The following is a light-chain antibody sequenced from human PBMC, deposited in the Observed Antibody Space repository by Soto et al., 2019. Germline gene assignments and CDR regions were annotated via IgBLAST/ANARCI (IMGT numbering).Light chain of an antibody. V-gene: IGKV3-20*01. CDR2: GAS. CDR3: QQYDGSPLT. J-gene: IGKJ4*01. Sequence: EIVLTHSPGTLSLSLGERATLSCRASPSVGSAYLAWYQQKPGQTPRLLIYGASNRATGIPDRFSGSGSGTDFTLTISRLEPEDFAVYYCQQYDGSPLTFGGGTKVDVK. CDR1: PSVGSAY.